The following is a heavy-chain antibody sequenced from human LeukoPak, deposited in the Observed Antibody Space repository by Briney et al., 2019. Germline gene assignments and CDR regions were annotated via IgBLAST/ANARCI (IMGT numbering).Heavy chain of an antibody. D-gene: IGHD1-1*01. J-gene: IGHJ4*02. V-gene: IGHV1-2*02. CDR2: INPNSGGT. CDR1: GGTFSSYA. Sequence: ASVKVSCKASGGTFSSYAISWVRQAPGQGLEWMGWINPNSGGTNYAQKFQGRVTMTRDTSISTAYMELSRLRSDDTAVYYCARGNNWNDVDYWGQGTLVTVSS. CDR3: ARGNNWNDVDY.